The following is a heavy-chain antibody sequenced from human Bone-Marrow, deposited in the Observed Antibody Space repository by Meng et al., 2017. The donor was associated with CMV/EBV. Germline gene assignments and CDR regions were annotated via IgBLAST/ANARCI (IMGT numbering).Heavy chain of an antibody. Sequence: GESLKISCAASGFTVSSNYMSWVRQAPGKGLEWVSVIYSGGSTYYADSVKGRFTISRDNSKNTLYLQMNSLRAEDTAVYYCASSSSIADFDYWGQGTLATVSS. J-gene: IGHJ4*02. CDR1: GFTVSSNY. CDR2: IYSGGST. D-gene: IGHD6-6*01. V-gene: IGHV3-53*01. CDR3: ASSSSIADFDY.